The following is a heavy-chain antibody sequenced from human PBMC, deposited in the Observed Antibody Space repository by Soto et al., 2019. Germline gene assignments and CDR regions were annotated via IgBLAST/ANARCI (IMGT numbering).Heavy chain of an antibody. CDR1: GFPFSSYA. CDR3: ARQVKAVASFDY. V-gene: IGHV3-23*01. Sequence: GGSLRLSCAASGFPFSSYAMSWVRQAPGKGLEWVSGISDSGGSTYYADSVKGRFTISRDNSKNTLYLQMNSLRAEDTAVYYCARQVKAVASFDYWGQGTLVTVSS. CDR2: ISDSGGST. D-gene: IGHD6-19*01. J-gene: IGHJ4*02.